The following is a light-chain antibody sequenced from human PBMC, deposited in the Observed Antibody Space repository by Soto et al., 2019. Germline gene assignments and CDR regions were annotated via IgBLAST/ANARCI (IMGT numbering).Light chain of an antibody. CDR2: EVN. V-gene: IGLV2-8*01. CDR1: SSDVGAYHY. CDR3: NSYAASNTFV. J-gene: IGLJ1*01. Sequence: QSVLTQPPSASGSPGQSVTISCTGTSSDVGAYHYVSWYQQHPGKAPKLVIFEVNKRPSGVPDRFSGSKSGNPASLTVSGLQTEDEADYYCNSYAASNTFVFGTGTKVTVL.